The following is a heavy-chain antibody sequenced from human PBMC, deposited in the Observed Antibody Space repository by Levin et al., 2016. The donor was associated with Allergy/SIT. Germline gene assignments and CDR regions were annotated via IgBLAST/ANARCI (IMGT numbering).Heavy chain of an antibody. J-gene: IGHJ3*02. CDR3: ARENPKDAFDI. Sequence: PGKGLEWIGYIYYSGSTYYNPSLKSRVTISVDTSKNQFSLKLSSVTAADTAVYYCARENPKDAFDIWGQGTMVTVSS. V-gene: IGHV4-31*02. CDR2: IYYSGST.